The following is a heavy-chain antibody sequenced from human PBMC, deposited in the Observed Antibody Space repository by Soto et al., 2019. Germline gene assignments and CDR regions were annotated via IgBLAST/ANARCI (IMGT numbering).Heavy chain of an antibody. V-gene: IGHV3-64D*06. CDR2: VTSTGGGI. D-gene: IGHD2-2*01. CDR3: SNAVGSTISCYDFSFDV. CDR1: GFALSSYA. Sequence: GGSLRLSCSASGFALSSYAMHWVRQAPGKGLEYVSAVTSTGGGIYYADSVKGRFTISRDNSKNTLHLQMSSLRAEDTAVYYCSNAVGSTISCYDFSFDVWGQGTMVTVSS. J-gene: IGHJ3*01.